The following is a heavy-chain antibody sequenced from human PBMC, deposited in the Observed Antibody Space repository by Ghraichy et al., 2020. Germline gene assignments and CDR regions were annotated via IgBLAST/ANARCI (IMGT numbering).Heavy chain of an antibody. Sequence: GGSLRLSCAASGFTFSTYWMHWVRQGPGKGLVWVSRIKNDGSRTDYADSVKGRFTISRDNAKNTLYLQMNSLRAEDTALYYCVRGGAADGTHNCFDPWGQGTLVTVSS. CDR1: GFTFSTYW. J-gene: IGHJ5*02. D-gene: IGHD6-13*01. CDR3: VRGGAADGTHNCFDP. V-gene: IGHV3-74*01. CDR2: IKNDGSRT.